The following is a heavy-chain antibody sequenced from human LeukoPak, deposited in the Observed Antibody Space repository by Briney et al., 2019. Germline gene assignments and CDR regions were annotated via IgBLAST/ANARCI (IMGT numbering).Heavy chain of an antibody. CDR2: IYYSGST. Sequence: SETLSLTCAVYGGSFSGYYWSWIRQPPGKGLEWIGYIYYSGSTNYDPSLKSRVTISVDTSKNQFSLKLSSVTAADTAVYYCARGLTSGYYGHYYMDVWGKGTTATVSS. V-gene: IGHV4-59*01. D-gene: IGHD3-22*01. CDR3: ARGLTSGYYGHYYMDV. J-gene: IGHJ6*03. CDR1: GGSFSGYY.